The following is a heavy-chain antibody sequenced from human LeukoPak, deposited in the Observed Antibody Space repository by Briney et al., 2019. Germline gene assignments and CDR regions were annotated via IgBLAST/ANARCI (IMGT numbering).Heavy chain of an antibody. CDR3: ARGYIVVVVTATPWFDP. CDR2: INHSGST. D-gene: IGHD2-15*01. V-gene: IGHV4-34*01. J-gene: IGHJ5*02. Sequence: SETLSLTCAVYGGSFSGYYWSWIRQPPGKGLEWIGEINHSGSTNYNPSLKRRVTISIDTSKNQFSLKLSSVTSADTAVYYCARGYIVVVVTATPWFDPWGQGTLVTVSS. CDR1: GGSFSGYY.